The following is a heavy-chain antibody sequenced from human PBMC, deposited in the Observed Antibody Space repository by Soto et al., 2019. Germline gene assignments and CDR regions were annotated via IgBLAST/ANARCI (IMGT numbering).Heavy chain of an antibody. CDR2: IYHSGST. Sequence: QLQLQESGSGLVKPSQTLSLTCAVSGGSISSGGYSWSWILHPPGKGLEWIGYIYHSGSTYYNPSLKSRVTISVDRSKNQFSLKLSSVTAADTAVYYCATTTMVRGVMNYYYGMDVWGQGTTVTVSS. CDR1: GGSISSGGYS. CDR3: ATTTMVRGVMNYYYGMDV. V-gene: IGHV4-30-2*01. D-gene: IGHD3-10*01. J-gene: IGHJ6*02.